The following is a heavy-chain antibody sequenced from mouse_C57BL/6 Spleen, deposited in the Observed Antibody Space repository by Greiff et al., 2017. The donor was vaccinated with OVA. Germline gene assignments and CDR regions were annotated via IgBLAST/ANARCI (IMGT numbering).Heavy chain of an antibody. CDR1: GFTFSDYG. Sequence: VHLVASGGGLVKPGGSLKLSCAASGFTFSDYGMHWVRQAPEKGLEWVAYISSGSSTIYYADTVKGRVTISRDNAKNTLFLQMTSLRSEDTAMYYCARLYYGNYLTFDDWGTGTTVTVSS. CDR2: ISSGSSTI. J-gene: IGHJ1*03. D-gene: IGHD2-1*01. V-gene: IGHV5-17*01. CDR3: ARLYYGNYLTFDD.